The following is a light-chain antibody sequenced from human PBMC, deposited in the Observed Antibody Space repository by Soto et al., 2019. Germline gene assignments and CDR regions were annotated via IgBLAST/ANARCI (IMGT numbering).Light chain of an antibody. Sequence: DIQMTQSPSTLSASVGDTVTITCRASQSISTWLAWYQHKPGKAPKLLIYDASSLESGVPSRFSGSGSGAEFTLIISNLQPDDFATYYCQQFKDYVWTFGQGTKVDIK. V-gene: IGKV1-5*01. CDR1: QSISTW. J-gene: IGKJ1*01. CDR2: DAS. CDR3: QQFKDYVWT.